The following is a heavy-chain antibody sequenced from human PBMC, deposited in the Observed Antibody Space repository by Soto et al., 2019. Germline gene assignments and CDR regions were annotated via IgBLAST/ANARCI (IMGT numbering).Heavy chain of an antibody. J-gene: IGHJ4*02. CDR1: VFTLSNYI. V-gene: IGHV3-21*01. Sequence: GSLELCCAAAVFTLSNYIMNSVRQTPAKGLEWVSSNSSTSTYIHYADSVKGRFIISRDNAKNSVFLQMNSLRAEDTAVYYGAKHPLDPWEQDHYFHTWGQGTLVTVSS. D-gene: IGHD1-26*01. CDR3: AKHPLDPWEQDHYFHT. CDR2: NSSTSTYI.